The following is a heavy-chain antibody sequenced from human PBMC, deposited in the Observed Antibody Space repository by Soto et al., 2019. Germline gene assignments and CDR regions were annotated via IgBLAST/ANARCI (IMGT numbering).Heavy chain of an antibody. CDR2: ISGSGGST. J-gene: IGHJ1*01. CDR3: AKDSPVGVPLLRDLHD. V-gene: IGHV3-23*01. Sequence: PGGSLRLSCAASGFTFSNYGMSWVRQAPGKRLEWVSVISGSGGSTYYADSVKGRFTLSRDNSKNTVYLQMNSLRAEDTAVYYCAKDSPVGVPLLRDLHDWGQGTLVTVSS. CDR1: GFTFSNYG. D-gene: IGHD2-15*01.